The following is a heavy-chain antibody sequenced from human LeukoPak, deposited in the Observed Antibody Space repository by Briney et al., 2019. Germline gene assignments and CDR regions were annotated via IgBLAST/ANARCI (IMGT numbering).Heavy chain of an antibody. CDR2: IYYSGSA. V-gene: IGHV4-59*08. CDR1: GGSISSYY. D-gene: IGHD6-19*01. Sequence: SETLSLTCTVSGGSISSYYWSWIRQPPGKGLEWIGYIYYSGSANYNPSLKSRVTISVDTSKNQFSLKLSSVTAADTAVYYCARHRYSSGWPRSHWFDPWGQRTLVTVST. CDR3: ARHRYSSGWPRSHWFDP. J-gene: IGHJ5*02.